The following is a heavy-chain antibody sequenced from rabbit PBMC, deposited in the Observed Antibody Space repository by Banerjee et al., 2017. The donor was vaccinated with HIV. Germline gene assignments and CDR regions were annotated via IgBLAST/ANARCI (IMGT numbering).Heavy chain of an antibody. CDR3: ARGSYGRIRLDL. Sequence: QEQLKETGGGLVQPGGSLSLSCKASGFDFSSYGVSWVRQAPGKGLELIACIYTSSGSTWYASWAKGRFTISKTSSTTVTLQMTSLTAADTATYFCARGSYGRIRLDLWGQGTLVTVS. V-gene: IGHV1S45*01. CDR1: GFDFSSYG. CDR2: IYTSSGST. D-gene: IGHD6-1*01. J-gene: IGHJ3*01.